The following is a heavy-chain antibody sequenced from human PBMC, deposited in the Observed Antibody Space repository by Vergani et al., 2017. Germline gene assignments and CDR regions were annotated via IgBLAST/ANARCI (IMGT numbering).Heavy chain of an antibody. D-gene: IGHD6-6*01. J-gene: IGHJ4*02. CDR1: GFTFSSYG. CDR2: IWYDGSNK. V-gene: IGHV3-33*01. Sequence: VQLVESGGGLVQPGGSLRLSCAASGFTFSSYGMHWVRQAPGQGLEWVAVIWYDGSNKYYADSVKGRFTISRDNSKNTLYLQMNSLRAEDTAVYYCATKPLEYSSSPGDYWGQGTLVTVSS. CDR3: ATKPLEYSSSPGDY.